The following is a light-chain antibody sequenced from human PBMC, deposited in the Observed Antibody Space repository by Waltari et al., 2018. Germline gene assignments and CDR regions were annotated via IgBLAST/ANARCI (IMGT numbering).Light chain of an antibody. CDR3: MQGSHWPRT. V-gene: IGKV2-30*02. CDR1: QSLVHTDGNTY. J-gene: IGKJ2*01. CDR2: KIS. Sequence: DVVMTQSPLSLPVTLGQPASISCRSRQSLVHTDGNTYLNWFQQRPGQPPRPLIYKISRRESGVPDRFSGSGSGTDFTLKISRVEAEDVGVYYCMQGSHWPRTFGQGTKLEI.